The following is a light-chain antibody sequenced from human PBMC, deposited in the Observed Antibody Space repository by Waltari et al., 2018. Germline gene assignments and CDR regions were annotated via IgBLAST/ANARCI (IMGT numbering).Light chain of an antibody. CDR2: SAS. CDR1: TEAVSSGNT. CDR3: LLSSGGAWV. V-gene: IGLV7-43*01. Sequence: QTVVTQEPSLTVSPGGTVTLTCVSSTEAVSSGNTPTWLQQKPGQAPRIRIYSASNRPSWTPARFSGSLLEGKAALTLSGVKPDDEADYYCLLSSGGAWVFGGGTKLTVL. J-gene: IGLJ3*02.